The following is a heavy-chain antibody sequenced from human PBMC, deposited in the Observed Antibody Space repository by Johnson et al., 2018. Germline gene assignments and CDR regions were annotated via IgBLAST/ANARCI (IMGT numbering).Heavy chain of an antibody. Sequence: VQLVQSGGGLVKPGRSLRLSCTASGFTFGDYAMSWFRQAPGKGLEWVGVIRSKAYGGTTEYAASVKGRFSIQRDDSKSIAYLQMNSLKTEDTAVYYCTSHLGYCSSTSCYSPYYYYGMDVWGQGTTVTVSS. D-gene: IGHD2-2*02. CDR1: GFTFGDYA. CDR3: TSHLGYCSSTSCYSPYYYYGMDV. J-gene: IGHJ6*02. V-gene: IGHV3-49*05. CDR2: IRSKAYGGTT.